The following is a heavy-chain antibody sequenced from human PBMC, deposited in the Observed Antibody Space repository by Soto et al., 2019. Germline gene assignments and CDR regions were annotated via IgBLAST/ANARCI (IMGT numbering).Heavy chain of an antibody. CDR2: ISGSGGST. D-gene: IGHD4-17*01. CDR1: GFTFSSYA. J-gene: IGHJ4*02. CDR3: AKDIPDYGDYRSNYFDY. Sequence: GGSLRLSCAASGFTFSSYAMIWVRQAPGKGLEWVSAISGSGGSTYYADSVKGRFTISRDNSKNTLYLQMNSLRAEDTAVYYCAKDIPDYGDYRSNYFDYWGQGTLVTVSS. V-gene: IGHV3-23*01.